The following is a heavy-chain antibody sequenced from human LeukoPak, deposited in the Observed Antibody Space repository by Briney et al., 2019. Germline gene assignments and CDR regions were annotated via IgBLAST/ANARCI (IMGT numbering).Heavy chain of an antibody. J-gene: IGHJ5*02. V-gene: IGHV4-30-4*08. D-gene: IGHD2-15*01. CDR1: GGSISSGDYY. Sequence: SQTLSLTCTVSGGSISSGDYYWSWIRQPPGKGLEWIGYIYYSGSTYYNPSLKSRVTISVDTSKNQFSLKLSSVTAADTAVYYCARVGGRAVVVVAATTGLAWFDPWGQGTLVTVSS. CDR3: ARVGGRAVVVVAATTGLAWFDP. CDR2: IYYSGST.